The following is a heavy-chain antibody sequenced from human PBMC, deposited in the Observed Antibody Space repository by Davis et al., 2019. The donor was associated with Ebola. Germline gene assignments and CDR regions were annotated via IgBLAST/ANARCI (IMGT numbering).Heavy chain of an antibody. CDR3: ARRKRDGYNGEFDH. CDR2: IGGSGDRK. V-gene: IGHV3-23*01. D-gene: IGHD5-24*01. J-gene: IGHJ4*02. CDR1: GFTFSAYA. Sequence: PGGSLRLSCVGSGFTFSAYAMNWVRQAPGKGLECVAEIGGSGDRKVFTDSVKGRFSISRDNSRNTLYLQMNSLTDEDTAVYYCARRKRDGYNGEFDHWGQGTLVTVSA.